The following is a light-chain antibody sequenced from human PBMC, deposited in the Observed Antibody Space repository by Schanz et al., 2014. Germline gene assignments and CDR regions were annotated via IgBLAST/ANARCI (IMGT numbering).Light chain of an antibody. CDR2: KVS. CDR3: QQYHSYGWT. CDR1: EDINNS. V-gene: IGKV1-5*03. J-gene: IGKJ1*01. Sequence: DIQMTQSPSSLSASVGDRVTITCQASEDINNSLNWYQQRPGKAPNVLIYKVSTLESGVPSRFSGSGSGTEFTLTVSSMQPDDFATYYCQQYHSYGWTFGQGTKVEIK.